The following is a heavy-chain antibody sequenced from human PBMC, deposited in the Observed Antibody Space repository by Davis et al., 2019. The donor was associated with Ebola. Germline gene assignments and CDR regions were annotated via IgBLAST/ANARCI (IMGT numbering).Heavy chain of an antibody. CDR1: GFTFSSYA. CDR3: ARGVGATHGAFDI. D-gene: IGHD1-26*01. Sequence: PGGSLRLSCAASGFTFSSYAMHWVRQAPGKGLEWVAVISYDGSNKYYADSVKGRFTISRDNSKNTLYLQMNSLRAEDTAVYYCARGVGATHGAFDIWGQGTMVTVSS. V-gene: IGHV3-30*04. CDR2: ISYDGSNK. J-gene: IGHJ3*02.